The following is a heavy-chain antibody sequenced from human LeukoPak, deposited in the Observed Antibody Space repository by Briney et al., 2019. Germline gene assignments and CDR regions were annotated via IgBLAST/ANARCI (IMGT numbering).Heavy chain of an antibody. J-gene: IGHJ4*02. Sequence: GGSLRLSCAASGFAFSSCGMYWVRQAPGKGLEWVAVISFDGNNRYYADSLKGRFAISRDNSKNTLYLQMDSLTTEDTAIYYCATEGGPVRYFDWFFGYWGQGTLVTVSS. V-gene: IGHV3-30*03. D-gene: IGHD3-9*01. CDR2: ISFDGNNR. CDR3: ATEGGPVRYFDWFFGY. CDR1: GFAFSSCG.